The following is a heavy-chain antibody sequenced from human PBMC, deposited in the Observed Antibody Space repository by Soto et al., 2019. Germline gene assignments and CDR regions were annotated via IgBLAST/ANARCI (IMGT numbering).Heavy chain of an antibody. CDR3: ARHGPLSNNWNQLDY. CDR1: GGSISSSSYY. Sequence: QLQLQESGPGLVKPSETLSLTCTVSGGSISSSSYYWGWIRQPPGKGLEWIGNIYDSGSTYYNPSRKARVTISVDTSKNHFSLKLSSVTAADTAVYYCARHGPLSNNWNQLDYWGQGTLVTVSS. V-gene: IGHV4-39*01. CDR2: IYDSGST. D-gene: IGHD1-1*01. J-gene: IGHJ4*02.